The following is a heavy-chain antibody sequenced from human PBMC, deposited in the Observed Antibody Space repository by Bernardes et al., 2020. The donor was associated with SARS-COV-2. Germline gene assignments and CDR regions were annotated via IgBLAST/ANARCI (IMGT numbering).Heavy chain of an antibody. J-gene: IGHJ3*02. V-gene: IGHV3-23*01. Sequence: GGSLRLSCAASGFTFSSYAMSWVRQAPGKGLEWVSGISYSGDNTYYADSVKGRFTISRDNSKNTLYLQMNSLRAEDTAVYYCAKRGDYYISGSYAVGAWHAFEIWDKGTMVTVSS. CDR3: AKRGDYYISGSYAVGAWHAFEI. D-gene: IGHD3-10*01. CDR2: ISYSGDNT. CDR1: GFTFSSYA.